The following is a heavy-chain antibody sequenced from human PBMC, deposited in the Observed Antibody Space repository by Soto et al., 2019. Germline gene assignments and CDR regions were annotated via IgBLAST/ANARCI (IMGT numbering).Heavy chain of an antibody. CDR3: ARHGFYGDYSSNYFDP. J-gene: IGHJ5*02. D-gene: IGHD4-17*01. CDR1: GYSFSNWW. V-gene: IGHV5-51*01. CDR2: IYPSDSQT. Sequence: ESLKISCKGSGYSFSNWWIAWVRQIPWKGLEYMGIIYPSDSQTRYSPSFQGQVTISADKSISTAYLQWSSLKASDTAIYYCARHGFYGDYSSNYFDPWGQGTLVTVSS.